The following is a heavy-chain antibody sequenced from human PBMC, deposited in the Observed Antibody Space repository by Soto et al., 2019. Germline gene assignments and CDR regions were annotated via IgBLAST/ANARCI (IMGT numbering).Heavy chain of an antibody. CDR3: AKAREVERVGEASPYYFDY. D-gene: IGHD3-10*01. Sequence: EVQLLESGGGLVQPGGSLRLSCAASGFTFSSYAMSWVRQAPGKGLEWVSAISGSGGSTYYADSVKGRFTISRDNSKNTLSLQMNSLMAEDTAVYYCAKAREVERVGEASPYYFDYWGQGTLVTVSS. CDR2: ISGSGGST. J-gene: IGHJ4*02. CDR1: GFTFSSYA. V-gene: IGHV3-23*01.